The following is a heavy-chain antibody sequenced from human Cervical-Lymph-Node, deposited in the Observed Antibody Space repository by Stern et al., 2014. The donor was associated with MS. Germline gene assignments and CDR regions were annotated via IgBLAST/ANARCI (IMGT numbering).Heavy chain of an antibody. V-gene: IGHV3-21*06. D-gene: IGHD1-7*01. J-gene: IGHJ4*02. CDR1: GFTFSTFS. CDR2: IHSSGSYT. Sequence: EVQLVESGGALVKPAGALRLSWVASGFTFSTFSMNLVRQSPGRGLEWVASIHSSGSYTFYTDSVKGRFTISRDNAQNSLFLQMNSLRAEDTAVYYCARGIAGTPDYWGQGALVTVSS. CDR3: ARGIAGTPDY.